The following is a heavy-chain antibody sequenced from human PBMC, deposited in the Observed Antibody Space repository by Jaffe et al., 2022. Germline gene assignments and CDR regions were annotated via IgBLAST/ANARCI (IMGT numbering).Heavy chain of an antibody. CDR2: ISGSGGNT. CDR3: ASEKPGYCSGGSCYPAYFQH. CDR1: GFTFSSYA. Sequence: EVQLLESGGGLVQPGGSLRLSCAASGFTFSSYAMNWVRQAPGKGLEWVSGISGSGGNTYHADSVKGRFTISRDNSKNTLYLQMNGLRAEDTALYLCASEKPGYCSGGSCYPAYFQHWGQGTLVTVSS. D-gene: IGHD2-15*01. J-gene: IGHJ1*01. V-gene: IGHV3-23*01.